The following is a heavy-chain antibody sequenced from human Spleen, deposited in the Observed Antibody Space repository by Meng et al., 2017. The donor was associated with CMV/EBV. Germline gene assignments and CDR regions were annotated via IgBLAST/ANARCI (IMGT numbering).Heavy chain of an antibody. CDR3: ARVMYQNKKGFDP. V-gene: IGHV4-39*07. Sequence: QLQLQESGPGLVKPSETLSLTCTVSGGSISSSSYYWGWIRQPPGKGLEWIGSIYYSGSTYYNPSLKSRVTISVDTSKNQFSLKLSSVTAADTAVYYCARVMYQNKKGFDPWGQGTLVTVSS. CDR1: GGSISSSSYY. D-gene: IGHD2-2*01. J-gene: IGHJ5*02. CDR2: IYYSGST.